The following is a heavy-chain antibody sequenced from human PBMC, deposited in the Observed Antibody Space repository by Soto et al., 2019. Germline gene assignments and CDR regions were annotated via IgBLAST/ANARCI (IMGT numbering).Heavy chain of an antibody. Sequence: PSETLSLAYTVSGGSMRNVYWSWIRQPPGKRLEWIGFVLHSGHDKYNPSLKSRVTKPIDTPQSKFSRTLDSVTAADTEVYFCARAQAPARPFSYCGLGALVPV. J-gene: IGHJ4*01. CDR2: VLHSGHD. CDR3: ARAQAPARPFSY. CDR1: GGSMRNVY. V-gene: IGHV4-59*01. D-gene: IGHD3-3*02.